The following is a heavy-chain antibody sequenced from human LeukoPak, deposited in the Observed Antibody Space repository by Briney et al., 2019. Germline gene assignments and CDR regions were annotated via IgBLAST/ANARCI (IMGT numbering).Heavy chain of an antibody. CDR3: AREWAVAGGGVDY. CDR2: ISYDGSNK. D-gene: IGHD6-19*01. V-gene: IGHV3-30*03. J-gene: IGHJ4*02. Sequence: GGSLRLSCAASGFTFSSYSMHWVRQAPGKGLEWVAVISYDGSNKYYADSVKGRFTISRDNSKITLYLQMNSLRAEDTAVYYCAREWAVAGGGVDYWGQGTLVTVSS. CDR1: GFTFSSYS.